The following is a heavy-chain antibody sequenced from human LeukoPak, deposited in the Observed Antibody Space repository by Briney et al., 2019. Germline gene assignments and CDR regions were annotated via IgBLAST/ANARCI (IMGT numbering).Heavy chain of an antibody. D-gene: IGHD5-18*01. CDR1: GFTFSSYG. Sequence: PGGSLRLSCAASGFTFSSYGMHWVRQAPGKGLEWVAVIWYDGSNKYYVDSVKGRFTISRDNSKNTVYLQMNSLRVEDTAVYYCAGDSYGWDYFDYWGQGTLVTVSS. CDR2: IWYDGSNK. J-gene: IGHJ4*02. CDR3: AGDSYGWDYFDY. V-gene: IGHV3-33*01.